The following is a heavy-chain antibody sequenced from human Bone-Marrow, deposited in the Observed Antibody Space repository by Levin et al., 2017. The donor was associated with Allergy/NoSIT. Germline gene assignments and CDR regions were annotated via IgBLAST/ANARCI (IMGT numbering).Heavy chain of an antibody. D-gene: IGHD1-1*01. Sequence: GGSLRLSCVASGFTFSVYDMSWVRQAPGKGLEWVSSIVNSATDTYYADSVRGRFTISRDNSKNTLYLQINSLRAEDTGMYYCAQANVPTVRPNAFFDHWDQGTLVTVSS. J-gene: IGHJ4*02. CDR3: AQANVPTVRPNAFFDH. CDR1: GFTFSVYD. CDR2: IVNSATDT. V-gene: IGHV3-23*01.